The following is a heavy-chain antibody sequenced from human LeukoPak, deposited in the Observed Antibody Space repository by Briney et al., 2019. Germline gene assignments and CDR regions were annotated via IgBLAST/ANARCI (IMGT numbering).Heavy chain of an antibody. Sequence: GGSLRLSCAASGFTFSSYAMSWVRQAPGKGLEWVSAISGSGGSTYYADSVKGRSTISRDNSKNTLYLQMNSLRAEDTAVYYCAKDQMALRAFDIWGQGTMVTVSS. CDR1: GFTFSSYA. CDR2: ISGSGGST. V-gene: IGHV3-23*01. J-gene: IGHJ3*02. D-gene: IGHD5-24*01. CDR3: AKDQMALRAFDI.